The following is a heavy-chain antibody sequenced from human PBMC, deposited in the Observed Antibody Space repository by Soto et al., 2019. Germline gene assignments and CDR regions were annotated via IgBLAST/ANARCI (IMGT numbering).Heavy chain of an antibody. CDR1: GFTFSSYT. J-gene: IGHJ1*01. CDR2: ISTGSSYI. D-gene: IGHD6-13*01. V-gene: IGHV3-21*01. Sequence: PGGSLRLSCAASGFTFSSYTMHWVRQAPGKGLEWVSSISTGSSYIYYADSQKGRFTNSRDNAGNSLYLQMNSLRAEDTAVYYCAREMKQLVQEGFLQHWGQGTLVTVSS. CDR3: AREMKQLVQEGFLQH.